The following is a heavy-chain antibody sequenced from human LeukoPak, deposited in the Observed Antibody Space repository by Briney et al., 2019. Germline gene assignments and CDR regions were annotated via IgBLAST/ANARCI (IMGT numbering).Heavy chain of an antibody. Sequence: ASVKVSCKASGYTFTNYGIHWVRQAPGQGLEWMGWISAYNGNTNSAQKLQGRVTMTRDTSISTAYMELSRLRSDDTAVYYCVSGGKWFGELFFDAFDIWGQGTMVTVSS. CDR2: ISAYNGNT. J-gene: IGHJ3*02. CDR1: GYTFTNYG. D-gene: IGHD3-10*01. CDR3: VSGGKWFGELFFDAFDI. V-gene: IGHV1-18*01.